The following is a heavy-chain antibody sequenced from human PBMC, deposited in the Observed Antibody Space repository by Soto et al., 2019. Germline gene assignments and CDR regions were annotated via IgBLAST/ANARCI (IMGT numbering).Heavy chain of an antibody. CDR1: GFTFGNYG. V-gene: IGHV3-33*01. CDR2: IWHAGIYK. CDR3: ARDRAAAGKGGEYLDY. Sequence: QVQLVESGGGVVQPGTSLRLACEASGFTFGNYGMHWVRQAPGKGLEWVAVIWHAGIYKYSADSVKGRFTISRDNSTNTLVLQMNRLPAEDTAVYYCARDRAAAGKGGEYLDYWGQGTLVPVSS. J-gene: IGHJ4*02. D-gene: IGHD6-13*01.